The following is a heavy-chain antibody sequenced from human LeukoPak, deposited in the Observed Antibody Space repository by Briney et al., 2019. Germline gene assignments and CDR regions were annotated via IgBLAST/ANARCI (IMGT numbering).Heavy chain of an antibody. CDR2: ISSSSTYI. V-gene: IGHV3-21*01. CDR1: GFTFSDYY. CDR3: ARDDYDFWSGYLYFDL. J-gene: IGHJ2*01. Sequence: GGSLRLSCAASGFTFSDYYMSWVRQAPGKGLEWVSSISSSSTYIYYADSVKGRFTISRDNAKNSLYLQMNSLRAEDTAVYYCARDDYDFWSGYLYFDLWGRGTLVTVSS. D-gene: IGHD3-3*01.